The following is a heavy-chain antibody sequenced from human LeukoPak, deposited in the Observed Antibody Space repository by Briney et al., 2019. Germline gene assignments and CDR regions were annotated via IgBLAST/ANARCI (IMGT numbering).Heavy chain of an antibody. J-gene: IGHJ6*02. CDR1: GYTFTGYY. D-gene: IGHD2-2*01. CDR2: INPNSGGT. Sequence: ASVKVSCKASGYTFTGYYMQWVRQAPGQGLEWMGWINPNSGGTNYAQKFQGRVIMTRDTSISTAYMELSRLRSDDTAVYYCARDHCSSSGCYEYYYYGMDVWGQGTTVTVSS. V-gene: IGHV1-2*02. CDR3: ARDHCSSSGCYEYYYYGMDV.